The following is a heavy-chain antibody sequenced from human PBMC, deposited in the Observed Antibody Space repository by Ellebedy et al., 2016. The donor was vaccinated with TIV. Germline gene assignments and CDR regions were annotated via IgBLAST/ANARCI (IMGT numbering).Heavy chain of an antibody. CDR1: GYTFTSYP. V-gene: IGHV1-3*01. CDR3: VRDFISVVGYSSGWNV. CDR2: IHAGNGNT. Sequence: ASVKVSXKASGYTFTSYPMHWVRQAPGQRPEWVGRIHAGNGNTEYSQNFRGRVTISRDELANTVYMEVSSLRSEDTAVYYCVRDFISVVGYSSGWNVWGQGTSLTVSS. D-gene: IGHD6-19*01. J-gene: IGHJ6*02.